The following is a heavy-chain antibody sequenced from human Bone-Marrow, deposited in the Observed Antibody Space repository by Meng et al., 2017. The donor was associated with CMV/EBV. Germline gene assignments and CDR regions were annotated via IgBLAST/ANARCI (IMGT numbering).Heavy chain of an antibody. V-gene: IGHV4-61*01. CDR1: GGSISSSSYY. J-gene: IGHJ4*02. CDR2: IYYSENT. D-gene: IGHD2/OR15-2a*01. Sequence: SETLSLTCTVSGGSISSSSYYWSWIRQPPGKGLEWIGYIYYSENTIYNPSLKSRVTISVDTSKNQFSLKLSSVTAADTAVYYCASSPLKYLYFDYWGQGTLVTGSS. CDR3: ASSPLKYLYFDY.